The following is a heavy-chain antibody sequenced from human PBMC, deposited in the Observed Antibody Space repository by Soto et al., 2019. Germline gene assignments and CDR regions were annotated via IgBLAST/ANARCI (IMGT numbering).Heavy chain of an antibody. J-gene: IGHJ4*02. Sequence: EVQLVESGGGLVQPGGSLRLSCAASGFTFSSYWMSWVRQAPGKGLEWVANIKQDGSEKYYVDSVKGRFTISRDNAKNSLYLQMNSLRAEDTAVYYCARDRYYYGSGSQYYFDYWGQGTLVTVSS. D-gene: IGHD3-10*01. CDR2: IKQDGSEK. V-gene: IGHV3-7*01. CDR3: ARDRYYYGSGSQYYFDY. CDR1: GFTFSSYW.